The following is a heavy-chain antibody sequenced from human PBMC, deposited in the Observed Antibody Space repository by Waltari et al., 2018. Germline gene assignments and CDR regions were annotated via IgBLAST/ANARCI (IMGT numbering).Heavy chain of an antibody. D-gene: IGHD1-26*01. Sequence: QVQLVQSGAEVKKPGSSVKVSCKASGGTFSSYSISWVRQAPGQGLGGMGRIIPIFGTANSAQKCQGRGTITADESTSTAYMELSSLRSEDTAVYYCAREGGWFDPWGQGTLVTVSS. V-gene: IGHV1-69*15. J-gene: IGHJ5*02. CDR1: GGTFSSYS. CDR3: AREGGWFDP. CDR2: IIPIFGTA.